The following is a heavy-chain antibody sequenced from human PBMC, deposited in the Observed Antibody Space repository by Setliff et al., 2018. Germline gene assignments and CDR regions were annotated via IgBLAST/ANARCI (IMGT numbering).Heavy chain of an antibody. CDR2: ISYIGKT. D-gene: IGHD6-19*01. J-gene: IGHJ5*02. CDR1: GVSVSSDAYF. CDR3: VSTPGEQWLAPNWFDP. V-gene: IGHV4-39*01. Sequence: SETLSLTCTVSGVSVSSDAYFWGWIRQSPGKGLECIGSISYIGKTYNNPSLESRVRISIDTSRNQFSLSLKSVTAADTALYYCVSTPGEQWLAPNWFDPWGQGTQVTVSS.